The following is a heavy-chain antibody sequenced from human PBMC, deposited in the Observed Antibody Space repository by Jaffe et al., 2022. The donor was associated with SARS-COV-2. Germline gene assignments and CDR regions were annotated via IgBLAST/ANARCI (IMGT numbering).Heavy chain of an antibody. J-gene: IGHJ4*02. CDR3: AKVGSPNGYGEVDY. Sequence: EVQLLESGGGLVQPGGSLRLSCAASGFIFGNYAMCWVRQAPGKGLEWVSIISGSGGSIYYADSVKGRFTISRDNSKNTLYLQMSGPRADDTAVYYCAKVGSPNGYGEVDYWGQGTLVTVSS. CDR1: GFIFGNYA. CDR2: ISGSGGSI. D-gene: IGHD5-12*01. V-gene: IGHV3-23*01.